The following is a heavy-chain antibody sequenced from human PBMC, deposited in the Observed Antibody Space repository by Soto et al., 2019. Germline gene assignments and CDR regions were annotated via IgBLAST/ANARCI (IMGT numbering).Heavy chain of an antibody. Sequence: GGSLRLSCAASGFTFDTNGMTWVRQAPGKGLEWVSAISAAGGTTYYADPVKGRFTISRDNSKNMLYLQMNSLRAEDTAVYYCAKVPRDFEWILELAYFDYWGQGNPVTVSS. CDR3: AKVPRDFEWILELAYFDY. V-gene: IGHV3-23*01. CDR1: GFTFDTNG. CDR2: ISAAGGTT. D-gene: IGHD3-9*01. J-gene: IGHJ4*02.